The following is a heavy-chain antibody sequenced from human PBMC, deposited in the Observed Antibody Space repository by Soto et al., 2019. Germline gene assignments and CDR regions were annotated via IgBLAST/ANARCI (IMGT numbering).Heavy chain of an antibody. CDR3: AKDTTLDGDTQLWLLDPLAY. CDR1: GFTFSSYA. V-gene: IGHV3-23*01. J-gene: IGHJ4*02. CDR2: ISGSGGST. D-gene: IGHD5-18*01. Sequence: GGSLRLSCAASGFTFSSYAMSWVRQAPGKGLEWVSAISGSGGSTYYADSVKGRFTISRDNSKNTLYLQMNSLRAEDTAVYYCAKDTTLDGDTQLWLLDPLAYWGQGTLVTVSS.